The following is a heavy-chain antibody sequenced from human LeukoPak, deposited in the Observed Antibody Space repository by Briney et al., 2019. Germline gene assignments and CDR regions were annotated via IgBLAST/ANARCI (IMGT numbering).Heavy chain of an antibody. CDR3: ARGYYGSVSYFDNWFDP. V-gene: IGHV1-69*13. CDR1: GGTFSSYT. Sequence: GASVKVSCKASGGTFSSYTISWVRQAPGQGLEWMGGIIPIFDTATYAQKFQGRVTITADESTSTAYMELSSLRSEDTAVYYCARGYYGSVSYFDNWFDPWGQGTLVTVSS. J-gene: IGHJ5*02. D-gene: IGHD3-10*01. CDR2: IIPIFDTA.